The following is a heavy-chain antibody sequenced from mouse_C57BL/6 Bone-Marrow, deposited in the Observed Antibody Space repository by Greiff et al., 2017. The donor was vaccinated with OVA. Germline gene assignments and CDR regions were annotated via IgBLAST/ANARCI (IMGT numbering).Heavy chain of an antibody. CDR3: ARGGRRDY. J-gene: IGHJ2*01. D-gene: IGHD3-3*01. CDR2: IDPSDSYT. V-gene: IGHV1-50*01. Sequence: QVQLQQPGAELVKPGASVKLSCKASGYTFTSYWMQWVKQRPGQGLAWIGEIDPSDSYTNYNQKFKGKATLTVDTSSSTAYMQLSSLTSEDSAVYYCARGGRRDYWGQGTTLTVSS. CDR1: GYTFTSYW.